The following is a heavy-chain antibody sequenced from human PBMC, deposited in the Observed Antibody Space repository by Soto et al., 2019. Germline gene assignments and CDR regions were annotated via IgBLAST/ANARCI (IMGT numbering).Heavy chain of an antibody. V-gene: IGHV6-1*01. CDR3: ARVQVGATRSEAAVFDY. D-gene: IGHD1-26*01. CDR2: TYYRSKWYN. Sequence: QVQLQQSGPGLVKPSQTLSLTCAISGDSVSSNSAAWNWIRQSPSRGLEWLGRTYYRSKWYNDYAVSVKSRITSNPDTSKNQFSLQLNSVTPEDTAVYYCARVQVGATRSEAAVFDYWGQGTLVTVSS. J-gene: IGHJ4*02. CDR1: GDSVSSNSAA.